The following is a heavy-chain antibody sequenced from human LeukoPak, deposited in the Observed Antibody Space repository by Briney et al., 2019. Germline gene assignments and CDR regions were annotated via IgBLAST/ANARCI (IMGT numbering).Heavy chain of an antibody. V-gene: IGHV1-69*05. Sequence: AAVKVSCKASGGTFRSYAISWVRQAPGQGLEWMGGIIPIFGTANYAQKFQGRVTSTTDESTSTAYMELSSLRSEDTAVYYCARRYYDILTGSIFFDYWGQGTLVTVSS. CDR2: IIPIFGTA. J-gene: IGHJ4*02. CDR3: ARRYYDILTGSIFFDY. D-gene: IGHD3-9*01. CDR1: GGTFRSYA.